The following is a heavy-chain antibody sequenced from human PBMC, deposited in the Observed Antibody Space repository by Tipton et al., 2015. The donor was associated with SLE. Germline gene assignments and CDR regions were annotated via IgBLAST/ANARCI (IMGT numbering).Heavy chain of an antibody. D-gene: IGHD1-26*01. CDR2: IYSGGST. V-gene: IGHV3-53*01. CDR3: ARDQDRGSYGAFDI. CDR1: GFTVSSNY. Sequence: SLRLSCAASGFTVSSNYMSWVRQAPGKGLEWVSVIYSGGSTYYADSVKGRFTISRDNSKNTLYLQINSLRAEDTAVYYCARDQDRGSYGAFDIWGQGTMVTVSS. J-gene: IGHJ3*02.